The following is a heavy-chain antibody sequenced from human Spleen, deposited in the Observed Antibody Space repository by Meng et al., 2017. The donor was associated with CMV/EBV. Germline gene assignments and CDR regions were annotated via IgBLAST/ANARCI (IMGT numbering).Heavy chain of an antibody. CDR1: GGSFSGYY. J-gene: IGHJ6*02. CDR3: ARDGCGSTSCPNYYYGMDV. CDR2: IYYSGST. D-gene: IGHD2-2*01. V-gene: IGHV4-59*01. Sequence: GSLRLSCAVYGGSFSGYYWSWMRQPPGKGLEWIGYIYYSGSTNYNPSLKSRVTISVDTSKNQFSLKLSSVTAADTAVYYCARDGCGSTSCPNYYYGMDVWGQGTTVTVSS.